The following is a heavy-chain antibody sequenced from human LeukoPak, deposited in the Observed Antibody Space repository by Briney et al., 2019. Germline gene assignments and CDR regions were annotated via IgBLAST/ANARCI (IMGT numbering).Heavy chain of an antibody. V-gene: IGHV3-48*04. J-gene: IGHJ4*02. CDR2: ISSSGSTQ. Sequence: GGSLRLSCTASRFTFSDYALKWVRQAPGKGLEWVSYISSSGSTQYYADSLEGRFTISRDNAKNSLYLQMNSLRAEDTAIYYCAREGTDFAYFDYWGQGTLVTVSS. CDR3: AREGTDFAYFDY. CDR1: RFTFSDYA. D-gene: IGHD3-10*01.